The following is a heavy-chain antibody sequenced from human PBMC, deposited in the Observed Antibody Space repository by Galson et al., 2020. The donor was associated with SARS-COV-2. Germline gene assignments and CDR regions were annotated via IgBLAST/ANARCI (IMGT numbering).Heavy chain of an antibody. V-gene: IGHV3-23*01. CDR1: GFTFSNYA. J-gene: IGHJ4*02. Sequence: TAGSLRLSCAASGFTFSNYAMSWVRQAPGKGLEWVSPISSSGGTTYYAASVKGRFIISRDNSKNTLYLQMNGLRTEDTAVYYCAKLGGTYQLRYTVYHYFDSWGQGTLVTVSS. CDR2: ISSSGGTT. D-gene: IGHD2-2*02. CDR3: AKLGGTYQLRYTVYHYFDS.